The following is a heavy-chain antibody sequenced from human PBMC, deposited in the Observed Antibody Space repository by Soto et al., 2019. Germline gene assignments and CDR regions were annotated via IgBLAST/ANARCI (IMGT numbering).Heavy chain of an antibody. Sequence: SVKVSCKASGGPFITFGIIWVRQAPGQGLEWMGGIIPFFGTAKYSQKFEDRISITADESTNTVYMDLRSLTSEDTAIYYCARSDPMAAGDKYYYDFWGQGALVTVSS. CDR3: ARSDPMAAGDKYYYDF. CDR1: GGPFITFG. V-gene: IGHV1-69*13. CDR2: IIPFFGTA. J-gene: IGHJ4*02. D-gene: IGHD3-16*01.